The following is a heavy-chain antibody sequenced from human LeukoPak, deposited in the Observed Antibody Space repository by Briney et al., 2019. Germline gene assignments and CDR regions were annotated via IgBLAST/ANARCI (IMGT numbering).Heavy chain of an antibody. CDR2: IRYEGSNK. J-gene: IGHJ4*02. Sequence: GGSLRLSCAASGFTFSSYGMHWVRQAPGKGLEWVAFIRYEGSNKYYADSVKGRFTISRENSKNTLYLQMNRLRAEDTAVYYCAKPVPIYSGYDYGTYFDYWGQGTLVTVSS. CDR3: AKPVPIYSGYDYGTYFDY. V-gene: IGHV3-30*02. CDR1: GFTFSSYG. D-gene: IGHD5-12*01.